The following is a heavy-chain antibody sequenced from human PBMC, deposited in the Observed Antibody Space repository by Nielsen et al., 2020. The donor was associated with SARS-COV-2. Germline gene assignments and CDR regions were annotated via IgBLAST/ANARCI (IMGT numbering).Heavy chain of an antibody. CDR1: GGSISSGSYY. J-gene: IGHJ4*02. V-gene: IGHV4-61*02. D-gene: IGHD6-13*01. CDR3: ARGRIEVVGTAMADY. CDR2: IYTSGST. Sequence: SETLSLTCTVSGGSISSGSYYWSWIRQPAGKGLEWNGRIYTSGSTNYNPSLKSRVTISVDTSKNQFSLKFSSVTAADTAVYYCARGRIEVVGTAMADYWGQGTLATVSS.